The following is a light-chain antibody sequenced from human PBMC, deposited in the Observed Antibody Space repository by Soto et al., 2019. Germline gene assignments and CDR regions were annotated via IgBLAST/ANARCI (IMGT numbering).Light chain of an antibody. Sequence: QLTQSPSSLSASVGDRVTITCRASQDVSRYLAWYQQKAGKAPKLLIYGASTLQSGVQSRFSGFGSETEFTLTISSLQSEDFATYHCQQLQRTPFTFGPGTTVDV. J-gene: IGKJ3*01. V-gene: IGKV1-9*01. CDR3: QQLQRTPFT. CDR2: GAS. CDR1: QDVSRY.